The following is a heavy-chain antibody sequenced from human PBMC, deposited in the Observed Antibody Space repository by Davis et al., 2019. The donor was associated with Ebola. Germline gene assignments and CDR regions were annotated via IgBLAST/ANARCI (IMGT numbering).Heavy chain of an antibody. Sequence: SETLSLTCAASGGSFSSSNRWCLVRPPPGKRLEWSGEIYHSGSTNYNPSLKSRVTISVDTSKNQFSLKLSSVTAADTAVYYCARGGLRFLEWLPSNWFDPWGQGTLVTVSS. CDR2: IYHSGST. CDR3: ARGGLRFLEWLPSNWFDP. J-gene: IGHJ5*02. D-gene: IGHD3-3*01. CDR1: GGSFSSSNR. V-gene: IGHV4-4*02.